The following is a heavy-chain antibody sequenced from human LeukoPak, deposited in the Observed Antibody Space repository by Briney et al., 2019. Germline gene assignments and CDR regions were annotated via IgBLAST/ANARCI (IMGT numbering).Heavy chain of an antibody. CDR2: ISSSSSYI. D-gene: IGHD2-15*01. J-gene: IGHJ5*02. CDR3: ARDRIEYCSGGSCYDAWFDP. Sequence: PGGSLRLSCAASGFTFSSYSMNWVRQAPGKGLEWVSSISSSSSYIYYADSVKGRFTISRDNAKNSLYLQMNSLRAEDTAEYYCARDRIEYCSGGSCYDAWFDPWGQGTLVTVSS. CDR1: GFTFSSYS. V-gene: IGHV3-21*01.